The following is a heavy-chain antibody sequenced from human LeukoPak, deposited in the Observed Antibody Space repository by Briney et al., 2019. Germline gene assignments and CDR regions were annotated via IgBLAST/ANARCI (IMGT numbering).Heavy chain of an antibody. J-gene: IGHJ4*02. CDR2: IYYSGST. D-gene: IGHD1-1*01. CDR3: ARAVQLERPSDY. Sequence: PSETLSLTCTVSGGSISSYYWSWIRQPPGKGLEWIGYIYYSGSTNYNPSLKSRVTISVDTSKNQFSLKLSSVAAADTAVYYCARAVQLERPSDYWGQGTLVTVSS. CDR1: GGSISSYY. V-gene: IGHV4-59*01.